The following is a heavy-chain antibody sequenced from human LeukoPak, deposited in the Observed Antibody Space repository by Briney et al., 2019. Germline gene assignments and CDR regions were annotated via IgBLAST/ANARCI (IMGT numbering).Heavy chain of an antibody. V-gene: IGHV3-21*01. CDR2: ISSSSSYI. J-gene: IGHJ4*02. CDR3: ARGHGSGSSADY. D-gene: IGHD3-10*01. CDR1: GFTFSSYS. Sequence: GSLRLSCAASGFTFSSYSMNWVRQAPGKGLEWVSSISSSSSYIYYADSVKGRFTISRDNAKNSLYLQMNSLRAEDTAVYYCARGHGSGSSADYWGQGTLVTVSS.